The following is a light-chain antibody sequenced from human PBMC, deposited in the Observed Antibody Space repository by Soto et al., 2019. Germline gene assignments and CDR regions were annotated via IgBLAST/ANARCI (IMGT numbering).Light chain of an antibody. J-gene: IGLJ1*01. Sequence: QSVLTQPPSASGTPGQRLTIACSGTRSNIGSNFVNWYRQLPGTAPKLLVHTNSQRPSGVPDRFSGSKSGTSASLAISGLQSEDEGDYFCAVWDDSLNGYVFATGTKVTVL. CDR2: TNS. V-gene: IGLV1-44*01. CDR1: RSNIGSNF. CDR3: AVWDDSLNGYV.